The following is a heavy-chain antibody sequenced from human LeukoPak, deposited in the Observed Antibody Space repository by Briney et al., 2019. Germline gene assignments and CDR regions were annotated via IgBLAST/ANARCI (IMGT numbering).Heavy chain of an antibody. V-gene: IGHV4-59*08. CDR2: IYYSGST. J-gene: IGHJ3*02. CDR3: ARSGGSSGWYRNDAFDI. Sequence: PSETLSLTCTVSGGSISSYYWSWIRQRPGKGLEWIGYIYYSGSTNYNPSLKSRVTISVDTSKNQFSLKLSSVTAADTAVYYCARSGGSSGWYRNDAFDIWGQGTMVTVSS. CDR1: GGSISSYY. D-gene: IGHD6-19*01.